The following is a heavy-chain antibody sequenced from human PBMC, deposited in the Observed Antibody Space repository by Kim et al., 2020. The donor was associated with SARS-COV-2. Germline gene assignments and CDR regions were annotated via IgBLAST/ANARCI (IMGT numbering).Heavy chain of an antibody. V-gene: IGHV3-21*01. CDR1: GFTFSTYT. CDR3: ARVIEVAGGVLRFLALSILDAFDM. D-gene: IGHD3-3*01. CDR2: ISSGGSHT. Sequence: GGSLRLSCTASGFTFSTYTMNWVRQAPGKGLEWVSSISSGGSHTYYADSMKGRFTVSRDNAKNSLYLQLNSLRAEDTAVYYCARVIEVAGGVLRFLALSILDAFDMWGQGTGSPSPQ. J-gene: IGHJ3*02.